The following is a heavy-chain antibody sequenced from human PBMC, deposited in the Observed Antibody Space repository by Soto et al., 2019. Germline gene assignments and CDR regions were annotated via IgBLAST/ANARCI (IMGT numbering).Heavy chain of an antibody. CDR2: ISYDGSNK. D-gene: IGHD2-15*01. V-gene: IGHV3-30*04. CDR1: GFTFSSYA. CDR3: ARMASFGCSGGSCYPTYGMDV. Sequence: QVQLVESGGGVVQPGRSLRLSCAASGFTFSSYAMHWVRQAPGKGLEWVAVISYDGSNKYYADSVKGRFTISRDNSKITLYLQRKSLRAEDTAVYYCARMASFGCSGGSCYPTYGMDVWGQGTTVTVSS. J-gene: IGHJ6*02.